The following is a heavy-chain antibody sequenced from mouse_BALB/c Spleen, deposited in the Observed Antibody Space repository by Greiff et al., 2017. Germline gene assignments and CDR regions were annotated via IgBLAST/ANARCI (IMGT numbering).Heavy chain of an antibody. J-gene: IGHJ4*01. Sequence: VQLQQSGPGLVKPSQSLSLTCTVTGYSITSDYAWNWIRQFPGNKLEWMGYISYSGSTSYNPSLKSRISITRDTSKNQFFLQLNSVTTEDTATYYCARSTLRLRKDYYAMDYWGQGTSVTVSS. CDR2: ISYSGST. D-gene: IGHD1-2*01. V-gene: IGHV3-2*02. CDR3: ARSTLRLRKDYYAMDY. CDR1: GYSITSDYA.